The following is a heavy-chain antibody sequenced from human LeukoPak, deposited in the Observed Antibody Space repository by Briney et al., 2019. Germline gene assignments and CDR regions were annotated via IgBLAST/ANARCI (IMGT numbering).Heavy chain of an antibody. CDR2: MNPNSGNT. J-gene: IGHJ4*02. CDR1: GYTFSSYD. V-gene: IGHV1-8*01. Sequence: ASVKVSCKASGYTFSSYDINWVRQATGQGLEWMGWMNPNSGNTGYVQKFQGRVIMTRDTSISTAYMELSSLTSEDTAVYFCARDRVGVGGNGWENWGQGTLVTVSS. CDR3: ARDRVGVGGNGWEN. D-gene: IGHD6-19*01.